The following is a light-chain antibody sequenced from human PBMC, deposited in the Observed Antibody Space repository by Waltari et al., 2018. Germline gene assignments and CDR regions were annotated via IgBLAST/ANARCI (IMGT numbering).Light chain of an antibody. J-gene: IGKJ5*01. CDR2: TAS. CDR1: QDINDW. Sequence: DIQLTQSPSSVSASVGDRVTITCRASQDINDWLAWYQQKPGKAPKLLISTASSLQSGVPSRFSGSGSGTDFALSISSLQPDDFATYYCQQTYSFPITFGQGTRLDIK. V-gene: IGKV1-12*01. CDR3: QQTYSFPIT.